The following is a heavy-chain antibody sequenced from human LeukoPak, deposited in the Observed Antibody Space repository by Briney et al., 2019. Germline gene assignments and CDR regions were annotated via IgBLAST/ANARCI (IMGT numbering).Heavy chain of an antibody. J-gene: IGHJ4*02. Sequence: GGSLRLSCSASGFTFSSYAMHWVRQAPGKGLEYVSSISGSGGSTYYGDSVRGRFSISRDNSKNTLYPQMSSLRAEDTAVYYCRQSIAAAGTGYWGQGTLVTVSS. V-gene: IGHV3-64D*06. D-gene: IGHD6-13*01. CDR3: RQSIAAAGTGY. CDR2: ISGSGGST. CDR1: GFTFSSYA.